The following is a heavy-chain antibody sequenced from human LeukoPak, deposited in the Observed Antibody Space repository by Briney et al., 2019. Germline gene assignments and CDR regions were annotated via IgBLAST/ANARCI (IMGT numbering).Heavy chain of an antibody. V-gene: IGHV4-4*07. CDR3: ARDGGYSSSWYYRQGAFDI. CDR2: IYTRGST. J-gene: IGHJ3*02. Sequence: SETRSLTCTVSGGSISSYYWSWIRQPAGKGLEWIGRIYTRGSTNYNPSLKSRVTISVDKSKNQFSLKLSSVTAADTAVYYCARDGGYSSSWYYRQGAFDIWGQGTMVTVSS. D-gene: IGHD6-13*01. CDR1: GGSISSYY.